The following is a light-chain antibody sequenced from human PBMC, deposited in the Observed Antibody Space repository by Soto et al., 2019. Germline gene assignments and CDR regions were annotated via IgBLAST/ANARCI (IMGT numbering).Light chain of an antibody. CDR2: INK. CDR1: SSNIGAGSE. CDR3: QTYHISLSGSYV. Sequence: QSVLTQPPSVSGAPGQTVTISCTGTSSNIGAGSEVHWYQQLPGAAPTLLIYINKNRPSGVPDRFSGSKSGSSASLAITGLQAEDAAHYHCQTYHISLSGSYVFGTGPKVTVL. V-gene: IGLV1-40*01. J-gene: IGLJ1*01.